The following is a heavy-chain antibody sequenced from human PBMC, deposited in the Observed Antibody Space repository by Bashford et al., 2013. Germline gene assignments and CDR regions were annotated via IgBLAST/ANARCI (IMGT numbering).Heavy chain of an antibody. Sequence: WVRQMPGKGLEWMGIIYPGDSDTRYSPSFQGHVTISADMSITTVYLQWSSLEASDTAIYYCARRPYSFGPPVPLDYWGQGTLVTVSS. CDR3: ARRPYSFGPPVPLDY. D-gene: IGHD5-18*01. V-gene: IGHV5-51*01. CDR2: IYPGDSDT. J-gene: IGHJ4*02.